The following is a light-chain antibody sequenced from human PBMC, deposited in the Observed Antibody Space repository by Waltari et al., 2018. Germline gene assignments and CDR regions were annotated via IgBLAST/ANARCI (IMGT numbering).Light chain of an antibody. J-gene: IGKJ5*01. CDR3: QQYFNSPIA. Sequence: DTVMTQSPDSLLVSLGERATISCNSSQSILYTSNDKNYLAWYQQKAGQPPRLLVHWASIRESGVPDRFRGSGSGTDFTLTISNLQPEDVAFYWCQQYFNSPIAFGQGTRLEIK. CDR1: QSILYTSNDKNY. V-gene: IGKV4-1*01. CDR2: WAS.